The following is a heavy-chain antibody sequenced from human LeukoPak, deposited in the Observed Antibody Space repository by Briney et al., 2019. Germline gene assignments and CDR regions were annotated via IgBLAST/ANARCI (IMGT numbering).Heavy chain of an antibody. V-gene: IGHV3-7*03. J-gene: IGHJ6*03. Sequence: GGSLRLSCAASGFTFSSYWMSWVRQAPGKGLEWVANIKQDGSEKYYVDSVKGRFTISRDNAKNSLYLQMNSLRAEDTAVYYCASGSGSYRTPYYYMDVWGTGTTVTVSS. CDR3: ASGSGSYRTPYYYMDV. D-gene: IGHD3-10*01. CDR2: IKQDGSEK. CDR1: GFTFSSYW.